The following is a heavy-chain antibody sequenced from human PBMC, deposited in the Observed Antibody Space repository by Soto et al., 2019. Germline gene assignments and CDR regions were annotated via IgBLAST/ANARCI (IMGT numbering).Heavy chain of an antibody. CDR3: TKESDAFDM. J-gene: IGHJ3*02. CDR2: ISYDGTDK. V-gene: IGHV3-30*18. Sequence: GGSLRLSCAASGFTFSNFAMHWVRQSPGKGLEWLAFISYDGTDKFYADSVKGRFTISRDNSKNTLYLQMNGLRPEDTAVHYCTKESDAFDMWGRGTMVTVSS. CDR1: GFTFSNFA.